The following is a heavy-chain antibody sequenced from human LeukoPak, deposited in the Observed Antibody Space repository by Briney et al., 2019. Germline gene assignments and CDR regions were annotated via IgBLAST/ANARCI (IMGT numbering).Heavy chain of an antibody. J-gene: IGHJ3*02. CDR2: FDPEDGET. Sequence: GASVKVSCKVSGYTLTELSMHWVRQAPGKGLEWMGGFDPEDGETMYAQKFQGRVTMTEDTSTDTAYMELSSLRSEDAAVYYCATSRPKNGPMIRRIKMVRGATNEGDAFDIWGQGTLVTVSS. CDR3: ATSRPKNGPMIRRIKMVRGATNEGDAFDI. V-gene: IGHV1-24*01. CDR1: GYTLTELS. D-gene: IGHD3-10*01.